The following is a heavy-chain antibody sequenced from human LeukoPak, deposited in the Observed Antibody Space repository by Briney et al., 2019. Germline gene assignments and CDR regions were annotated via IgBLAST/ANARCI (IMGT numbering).Heavy chain of an antibody. V-gene: IGHV3-30*18. CDR2: ISYDGSNK. J-gene: IGHJ3*02. CDR3: AKPPGYYGVDDAFDI. D-gene: IGHD4-17*01. Sequence: GGSLRLSCAASGFTFSSYGMHWVRQAPGKGLEWVAVISYDGSNKYYADSVKGRFTISRDNSKNTLYLQMNSLRAEDTAVYYCAKPPGYYGVDDAFDIWGQGTMVTVSS. CDR1: GFTFSSYG.